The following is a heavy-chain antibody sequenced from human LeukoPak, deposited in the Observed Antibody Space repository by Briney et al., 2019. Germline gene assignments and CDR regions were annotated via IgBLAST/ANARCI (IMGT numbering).Heavy chain of an antibody. V-gene: IGHV3-9*01. Sequence: PGGSLRLSCAASGFTFDDYAMHWVRQAPGKGLEWVSGISWNSGSIGYADSVKGRFTISRDNAKNSLYLQMNSLRAEDTAVYYCARGRDGYNYDRDFDYWGQGTLVTVSS. CDR1: GFTFDDYA. CDR2: ISWNSGSI. D-gene: IGHD5-24*01. J-gene: IGHJ4*02. CDR3: ARGRDGYNYDRDFDY.